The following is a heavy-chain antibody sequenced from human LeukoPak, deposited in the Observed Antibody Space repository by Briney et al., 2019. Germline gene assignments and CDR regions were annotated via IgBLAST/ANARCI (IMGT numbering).Heavy chain of an antibody. CDR3: ASFTHCSGGSCYSEP. J-gene: IGHJ5*02. CDR2: IYYSGST. CDR1: GGSISSSSYY. Sequence: SETLSLTCTVSGGSISSSSYYWGWIRQPPGKGLEWIGSIYYSGSTYYNPSLKSRVTISVDTSKNQFSLKLSSVTAADTAVYYCASFTHCSGGSCYSEPWGQGTLVTVSS. D-gene: IGHD2-15*01. V-gene: IGHV4-39*07.